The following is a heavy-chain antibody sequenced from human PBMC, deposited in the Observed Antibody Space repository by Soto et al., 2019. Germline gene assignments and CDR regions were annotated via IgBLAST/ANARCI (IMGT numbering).Heavy chain of an antibody. D-gene: IGHD3-10*01. J-gene: IGHJ6*02. CDR1: GGTLSSYA. CDR2: IIPIFGTA. V-gene: IGHV1-69*01. CDR3: ASGAITMVRGVPTYGMDV. Sequence: QVQLVQSGAEVKKPGSSVKVSCKASGGTLSSYAISWVRQAPGQGLEWMGGIIPIFGTANYAQKFQGRVTITADESTSTAYMELSSLRSEDTALYYCASGAITMVRGVPTYGMDVWGQGTTVTVSS.